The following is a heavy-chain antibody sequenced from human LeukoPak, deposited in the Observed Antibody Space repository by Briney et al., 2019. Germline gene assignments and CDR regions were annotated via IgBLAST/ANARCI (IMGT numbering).Heavy chain of an antibody. D-gene: IGHD6-19*01. CDR1: GYTLTELS. V-gene: IGHV1-24*01. Sequence: ASVKVSCKVSGYTLTELSMHWVRQAPGKGLEWMGGFDPEDGETIYAQKFQGRVTMTEDTSTDTAYMELSSLRSEDTAVYYCATDSYSSGWYDYYYYYGTDVWGKGTTVTVSS. CDR3: ATDSYSSGWYDYYYYYGTDV. CDR2: FDPEDGET. J-gene: IGHJ6*04.